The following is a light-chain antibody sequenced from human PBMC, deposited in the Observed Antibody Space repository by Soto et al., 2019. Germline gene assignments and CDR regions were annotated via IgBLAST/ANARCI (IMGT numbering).Light chain of an antibody. Sequence: EIVLTQSPGTLSLSPGERATLSCRASQSVSSSHLAWYQQRPGQAPRLLIYGASGRATGIPDRFSGSWSGTDFTLTISRLEPEEFAVYYCQHYGYSLVTFGGGTKVEIK. CDR3: QHYGYSLVT. J-gene: IGKJ4*01. CDR2: GAS. V-gene: IGKV3-20*01. CDR1: QSVSSSH.